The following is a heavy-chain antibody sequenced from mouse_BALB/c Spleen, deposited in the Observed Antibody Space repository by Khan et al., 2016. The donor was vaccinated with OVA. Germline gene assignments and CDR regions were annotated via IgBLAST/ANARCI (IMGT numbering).Heavy chain of an antibody. J-gene: IGHJ2*01. CDR3: ARSVTSTTVVATDFDY. D-gene: IGHD1-1*01. Sequence: EVKLQESGPGLVKPSQSLSLTCTVTGYSITSDYAWNWIRQFPGNKLEWMGYISYSGRTSYNPSLKSRISITRDTSKNPFFLQLNSVTTEDTATYYGARSVTSTTVVATDFDYWGQGTTLTVSS. CDR2: ISYSGRT. V-gene: IGHV3-2*02. CDR1: GYSITSDYA.